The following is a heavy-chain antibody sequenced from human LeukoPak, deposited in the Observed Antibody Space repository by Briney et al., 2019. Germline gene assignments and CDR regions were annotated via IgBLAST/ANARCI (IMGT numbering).Heavy chain of an antibody. V-gene: IGHV3-74*03. D-gene: IGHD5-18*01. CDR1: GFTFTRDW. Sequence: GGALRLSCAASGFTFTRDWMHWVRQTPGRGLVWVSRIYNDGSSSTYADSVKGRFTISRDRAKNTVYLQKTSLRDEDTAVYYCARGGVGSSGYVDYYYYNMDVWGKGAAVTVSS. J-gene: IGHJ6*03. CDR3: ARGGVGSSGYVDYYYYNMDV. CDR2: IYNDGSSS.